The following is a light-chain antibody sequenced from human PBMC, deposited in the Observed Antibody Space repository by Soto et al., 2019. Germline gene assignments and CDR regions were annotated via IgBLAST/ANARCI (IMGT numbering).Light chain of an antibody. Sequence: QSALTQPASVSGSPGQSITISCTGTSSDVGAYNFVSWHQQHPGKAPKLMLYNVYDRPSGIPYRFSGSKSGNTASLTISGLQGEDEADYYCSAFTGSLTYVFGTWTKVT. CDR1: SSDVGAYNF. CDR2: NVY. V-gene: IGLV2-14*03. J-gene: IGLJ1*01. CDR3: SAFTGSLTYV.